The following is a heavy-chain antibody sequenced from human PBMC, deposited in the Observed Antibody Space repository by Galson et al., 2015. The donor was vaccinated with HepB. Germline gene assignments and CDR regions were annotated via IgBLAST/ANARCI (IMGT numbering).Heavy chain of an antibody. Sequence: QSGAEVKKPGASVKVSCRASGYTFTSYGISWVRQAPGQGLEWMGWISAHNGITNYAQKVQSRVTISVDTSKNQFSLKLSSLTAADTAVYYCARRAHSGWYEIHYYAMDVWGQGTTVTVSS. V-gene: IGHV1-18*01. CDR2: ISAHNGIT. J-gene: IGHJ6*02. CDR1: GYTFTSYG. CDR3: ARRAHSGWYEIHYYAMDV. D-gene: IGHD6-19*01.